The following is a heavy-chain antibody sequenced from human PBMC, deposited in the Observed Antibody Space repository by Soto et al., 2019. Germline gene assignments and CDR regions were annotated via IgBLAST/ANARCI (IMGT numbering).Heavy chain of an antibody. J-gene: IGHJ5*02. V-gene: IGHV3-30-3*01. Sequence: GGALRLSCAASGFTFSSYAMHWVRQAPGKGLEWVAVISYDGSNKYYADSVKGRFTISRDNSKNTLYLQMNSLRAEDTAVYYCARDPYSSSSFWFDPWGQGTLVTVSS. D-gene: IGHD6-6*01. CDR1: GFTFSSYA. CDR3: ARDPYSSSSFWFDP. CDR2: ISYDGSNK.